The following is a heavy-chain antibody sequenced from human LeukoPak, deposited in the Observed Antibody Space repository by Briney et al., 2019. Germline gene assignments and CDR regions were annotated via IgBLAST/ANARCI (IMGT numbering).Heavy chain of an antibody. V-gene: IGHV4-4*07. Sequence: SETLSLTCTDSGGSSSSYYWSWIRQPAGKGLEWIGRIYTSGSTNYNPSLKSRVTMSVDTSKNQFSLKLSSVTAADTAVYYCARDLGITIFGVPYQMGAFDIWGQGTMVTVSS. CDR1: GGSSSSYY. CDR3: ARDLGITIFGVPYQMGAFDI. CDR2: IYTSGST. D-gene: IGHD3-3*01. J-gene: IGHJ3*02.